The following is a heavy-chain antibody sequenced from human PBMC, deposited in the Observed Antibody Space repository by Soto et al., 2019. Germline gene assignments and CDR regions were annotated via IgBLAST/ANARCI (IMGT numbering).Heavy chain of an antibody. CDR2: IIPILGTA. CDR3: ARGSYYYDTSGYFDSDYYYGMDV. CDR1: GGTFSSYA. J-gene: IGHJ6*02. V-gene: IGHV1-69*13. Sequence: GASVKVSCKASGGTFSSYAISWVRQAPGQGLEWMGGIIPILGTANYAQKFQGRVTLTADESTSTAYMELSSLRSEDTAVYYCARGSYYYDTSGYFDSDYYYGMDVWGQGTTVTVSS. D-gene: IGHD3-22*01.